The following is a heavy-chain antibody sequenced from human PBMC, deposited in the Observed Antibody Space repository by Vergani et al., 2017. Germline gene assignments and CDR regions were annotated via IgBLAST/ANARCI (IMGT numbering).Heavy chain of an antibody. J-gene: IGHJ4*02. Sequence: QVQLQESGPGLVKASQTLSLTCSVSGAYVGSGGYYWSWVRQRPGMGLDWIGYIYYSGNTYYNPSLMSRVTISVDTSKSQFSLRVTSVTAADTAVYYCARHQSWWEPKHNFDVWGQGILVTVSS. CDR3: ARHQSWWEPKHNFDV. CDR1: GAYVGSGGYY. D-gene: IGHD1-26*01. V-gene: IGHV4-30-4*08. CDR2: IYYSGNT.